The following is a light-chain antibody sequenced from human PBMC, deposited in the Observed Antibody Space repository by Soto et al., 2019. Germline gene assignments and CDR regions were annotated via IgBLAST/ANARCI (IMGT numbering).Light chain of an antibody. Sequence: DIQFAPSSSFPSASLGDRVTNPFRASQGISNYLAWYQQKPGKAPNLLIHTASSLQTGVPSRFSGSGSGTEFTLTISSLQPEDFATYYCQQRHSYPITFGQGTRLEIK. CDR2: TAS. CDR3: QQRHSYPIT. J-gene: IGKJ5*01. CDR1: QGISNY. V-gene: IGKV1-9*01.